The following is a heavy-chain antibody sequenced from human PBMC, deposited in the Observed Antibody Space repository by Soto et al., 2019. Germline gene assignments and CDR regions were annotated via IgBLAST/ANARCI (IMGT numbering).Heavy chain of an antibody. V-gene: IGHV1-18*01. J-gene: IGHJ4*02. CDR2: MNTYNGIT. CDR1: GYTFNSYG. D-gene: IGHD3-22*01. Sequence: QVQLVQSGAEVKKPGASVRVSCKASGYTFNSYGINWVRQAPGQGLEWMGWMNTYNGITYYAQKFQGRLTMTIDTSTTTAYMELRSLTSDDTAVYYCARDTTTIVVVPSYWGQGTLVTVSS. CDR3: ARDTTTIVVVPSY.